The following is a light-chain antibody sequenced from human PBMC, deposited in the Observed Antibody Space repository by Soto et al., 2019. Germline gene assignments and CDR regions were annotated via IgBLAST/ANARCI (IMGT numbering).Light chain of an antibody. V-gene: IGKV1-39*01. CDR1: QTIRNY. CDR3: QQSYSTPFT. CDR2: AAS. Sequence: DIQMTQSPSSLSASVGDRVTITCRASQTIRNYLNWYQQKPGKAPNLLIYAASSLQSGVPSRFSGSGSRTYFTLTISSLLPEDFATYSCQQSYSTPFTFGPGTKVDIK. J-gene: IGKJ3*01.